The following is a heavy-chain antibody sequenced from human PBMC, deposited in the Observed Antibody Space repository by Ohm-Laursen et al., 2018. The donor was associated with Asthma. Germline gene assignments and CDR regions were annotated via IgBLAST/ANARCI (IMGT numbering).Heavy chain of an antibody. Sequence: SLRLSCAASGFTFSSYGMNWVRQAPGKGLEWVSYISSSSTIYYADSVKGRFTISRDNAKNSLYLQMNSLRAEDTAVYYCARVGEVATIDYWGQGTLVTVSS. J-gene: IGHJ4*02. D-gene: IGHD5-12*01. V-gene: IGHV3-48*01. CDR2: ISSSSTI. CDR3: ARVGEVATIDY. CDR1: GFTFSSYG.